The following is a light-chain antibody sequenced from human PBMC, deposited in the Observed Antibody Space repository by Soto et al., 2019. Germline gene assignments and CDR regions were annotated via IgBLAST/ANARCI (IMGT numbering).Light chain of an antibody. Sequence: QSALTQPHSASGTPGQRVTISCSGSSSNIGTSSVHWFQQLPGTAPKLLISTTNQRPSGVPERFSGSKSGTSASLAISGLQSEDEADYYCAAWDDSLNGXVFGTGTKFTVL. V-gene: IGLV1-44*01. CDR3: AAWDDSLNGXV. CDR1: SSNIGTSS. J-gene: IGLJ1*01. CDR2: TTN.